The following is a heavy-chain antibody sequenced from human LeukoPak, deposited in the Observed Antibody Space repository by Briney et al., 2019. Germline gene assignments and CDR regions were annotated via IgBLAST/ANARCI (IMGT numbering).Heavy chain of an antibody. J-gene: IGHJ5*02. CDR3: ARQGVAAAVVWFDP. Sequence: SETLSLTCTVSGGSISSYYWSWIRQPPGKGLEWIGYIYYSGSTNYSPSLKSRVTISVDTSKNQFSLKLSSVTAADTAVYYCARQGVAAAVVWFDPWGQGTLVTVSS. CDR2: IYYSGST. D-gene: IGHD6-13*01. V-gene: IGHV4-59*08. CDR1: GGSISSYY.